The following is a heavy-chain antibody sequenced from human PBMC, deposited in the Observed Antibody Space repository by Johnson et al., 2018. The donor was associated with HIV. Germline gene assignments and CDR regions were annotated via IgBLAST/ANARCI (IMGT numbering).Heavy chain of an antibody. J-gene: IGHJ3*02. CDR1: GFTFSSYW. D-gene: IGHD3-16*01. Sequence: EVQLVESGGGLVQPGGSLRLSCAASGFTFSSYWMHCVRQAPGKGLVWVSRINSYGSSTSYADSVKGRFTISRDNAKNTLHLQMNSLRAEDTAVYYCASLPFRLNDGFNIWGQGTMVTVSS. V-gene: IGHV3-74*02. CDR3: ASLPFRLNDGFNI. CDR2: INSYGSST.